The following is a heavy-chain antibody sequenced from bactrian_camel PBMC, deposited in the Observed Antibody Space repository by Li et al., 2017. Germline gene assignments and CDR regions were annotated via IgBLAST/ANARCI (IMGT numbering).Heavy chain of an antibody. D-gene: IGHD2*01. CDR1: GYTFNTY. CDR2: IATGSGNT. V-gene: IGHV3S40*01. Sequence: VQLVESGGESALAGGSVRLSCAASGYTFNTYSWFRQAPGQEREGVARIATGSGNTYYADSVKGRFTISQDNAKNTVYLQMNSLKPEDTAMYYCAANFGPYCSGPYLARRANFWGQGTQVTVS. J-gene: IGHJ4*01. CDR3: AANFGPYCSGPYLARRANF.